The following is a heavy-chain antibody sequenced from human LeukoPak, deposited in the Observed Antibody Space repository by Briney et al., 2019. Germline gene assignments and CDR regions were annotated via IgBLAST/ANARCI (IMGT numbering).Heavy chain of an antibody. Sequence: SQTLSLTCATSGHSVSSISATWNWIRQSPSRGLEWLGRTYYRSKWYNDDAVSLKSRITINPDTSKNQFSLQLNSVTPEDAAVYYCARVHLPLGATDYYYYYMDVWGKGTTVTVSS. CDR2: TYYRSKWYN. CDR3: ARVHLPLGATDYYYYYMDV. V-gene: IGHV6-1*01. CDR1: GHSVSSISAT. D-gene: IGHD1-26*01. J-gene: IGHJ6*03.